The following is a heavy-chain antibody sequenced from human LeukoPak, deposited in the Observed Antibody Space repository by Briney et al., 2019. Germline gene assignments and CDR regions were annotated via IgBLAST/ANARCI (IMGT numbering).Heavy chain of an antibody. CDR1: GGTFSSYA. D-gene: IGHD2-2*01. Sequence: SVNVSCKASGGTFSSYALSWVRQAPGQGLEWMGGIIPIFGTANYAQKFQGRVTITADESTSTAYMELSSLRSEDTAVYYCAAVVPAVMGYFDYWGQGTLVTVSS. J-gene: IGHJ4*02. CDR3: AAVVPAVMGYFDY. CDR2: IIPIFGTA. V-gene: IGHV1-69*13.